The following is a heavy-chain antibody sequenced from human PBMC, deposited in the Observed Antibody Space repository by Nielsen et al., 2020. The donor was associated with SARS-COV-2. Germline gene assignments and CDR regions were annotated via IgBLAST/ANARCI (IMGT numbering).Heavy chain of an antibody. D-gene: IGHD5-18*01. Sequence: GGSLRLSCAASGFTFSSYGMHWVRQAPGKGLEWISYISSSGTTIYYADSVKGRFTISRDNAENSLYLQMNSLRAEDTAAYYCAPTAVVTRGFAYWGQGTLVTVSS. CDR3: APTAVVTRGFAY. CDR2: ISSSGTTI. V-gene: IGHV3-48*04. CDR1: GFTFSSYG. J-gene: IGHJ4*02.